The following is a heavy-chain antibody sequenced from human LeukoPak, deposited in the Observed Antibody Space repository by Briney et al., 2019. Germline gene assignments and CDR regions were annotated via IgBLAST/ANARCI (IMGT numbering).Heavy chain of an antibody. CDR1: GGTFSSYA. D-gene: IGHD5-12*01. CDR3: ARDRRRLATTMALDY. Sequence: XVKVSCKASGGTFSSYAISWVRQAPGQGLEWMGGIIPIFGTANYAQKFQGRVTITTDESTSTAYMELSSLRSEDTAVYYCARDRRRLATTMALDYWGQGTLVTVSS. J-gene: IGHJ4*02. V-gene: IGHV1-69*05. CDR2: IIPIFGTA.